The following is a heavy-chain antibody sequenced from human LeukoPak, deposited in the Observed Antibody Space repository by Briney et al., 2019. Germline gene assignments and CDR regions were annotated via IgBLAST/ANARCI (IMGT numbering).Heavy chain of an antibody. CDR1: RYTFTSYS. D-gene: IGHD4-17*01. CDR3: ARDGTTVTTLGY. V-gene: IGHV1-3*01. Sequence: SVKVSCKAYRYTFTSYSMHWERQGPGQRLEGMGWINAGNGNTKYSQKFQGRVTITRDTSASTAYMELSSLRSEDTAVYYCARDGTTVTTLGYWGQGTLVTVSS. J-gene: IGHJ4*02. CDR2: INAGNGNT.